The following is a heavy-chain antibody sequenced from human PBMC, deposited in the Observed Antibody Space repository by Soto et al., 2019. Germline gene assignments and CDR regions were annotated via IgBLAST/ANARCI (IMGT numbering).Heavy chain of an antibody. J-gene: IGHJ5*02. CDR2: IYYSGST. Sequence: QVQLQESGPGLVKPSQTLSLTCTVSGSSISSGGYYWSWIRQHPGKGLEWIGYIYYSGSTYYNPSLKDLVTLSVDTSKNQFSLMLSSVTAADTAVYYCARTAIVVVPAAVAGWFDPWGQGTLVTVSS. D-gene: IGHD2-2*01. V-gene: IGHV4-31*01. CDR1: GSSISSGGYY. CDR3: ARTAIVVVPAAVAGWFDP.